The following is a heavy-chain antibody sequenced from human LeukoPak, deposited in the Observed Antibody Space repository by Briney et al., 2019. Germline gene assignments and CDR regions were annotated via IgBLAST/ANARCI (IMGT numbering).Heavy chain of an antibody. J-gene: IGHJ4*02. CDR1: GFTFSDAW. CDR2: IKSKTDGGTT. CDR3: TTRGGSFSIFDY. D-gene: IGHD1-26*01. V-gene: IGHV3-15*01. Sequence: GGSLRLSCAASGFTFSDAWMSWVRQAPGKGLEWVGRIKSKTDGGTTDYAAPVKGRFTISRDDSKNTLYLQMNSLKTEDTAVYYCTTRGGSFSIFDYWGQGTLVTVSP.